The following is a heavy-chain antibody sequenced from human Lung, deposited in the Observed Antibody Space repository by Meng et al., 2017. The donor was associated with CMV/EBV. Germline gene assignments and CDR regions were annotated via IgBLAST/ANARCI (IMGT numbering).Heavy chain of an antibody. CDR3: AKDIDFGGNSLYGMDV. CDR1: GFTFDDYA. V-gene: IGHV3-9*01. J-gene: IGHJ6*02. CDR2: ISWNSGSI. Sequence: GGSLRLSCAASGFTFDDYAMHWVRQAPGKGLEWVSGISWNSGSIGYANSVKGRFTISRDSAKNSLYLQMNSLRAEDTALYYCAKDIDFGGNSLYGMDVWGQGXTVTVSS. D-gene: IGHD4-23*01.